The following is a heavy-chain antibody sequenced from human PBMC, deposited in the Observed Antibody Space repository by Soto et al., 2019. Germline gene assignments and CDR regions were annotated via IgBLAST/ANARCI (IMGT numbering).Heavy chain of an antibody. Sequence: EVQLVESGGGLVQPGGSLRLSCAASGFTFSSYAMHWVRQAPGKGLEYVSGISSNGGSTHYANSAKGRFTISRDNSKNTLYLQMGSLRAEDMAVYYCARQWLDSYYFDYWGQGTLVTVSS. V-gene: IGHV3-64*01. CDR3: ARQWLDSYYFDY. D-gene: IGHD6-19*01. CDR2: ISSNGGST. CDR1: GFTFSSYA. J-gene: IGHJ4*02.